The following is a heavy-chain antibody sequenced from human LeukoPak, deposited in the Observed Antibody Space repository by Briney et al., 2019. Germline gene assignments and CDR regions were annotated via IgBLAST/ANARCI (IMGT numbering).Heavy chain of an antibody. CDR1: GFTFSDYY. V-gene: IGHV3-11*01. CDR2: ISSSGSTI. J-gene: IGHJ4*02. D-gene: IGHD2-15*01. Sequence: GGSLRLSCAASGFTFSDYYMSWIRQAPGKGLEWVSYISSSGSTIYYADSVKGRFTISRDNAKNSLYLQMNSLRAEDTAVYYCAKSGSNSRWYYFDYWGQGTLVTVSS. CDR3: AKSGSNSRWYYFDY.